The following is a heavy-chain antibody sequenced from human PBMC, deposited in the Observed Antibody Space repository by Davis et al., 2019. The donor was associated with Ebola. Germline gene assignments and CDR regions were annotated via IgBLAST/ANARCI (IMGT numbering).Heavy chain of an antibody. CDR1: GFTLTNYA. Sequence: ASVKVSCKASGFTLTNYAMQWVLPSPPHTLPSFPCIHGCNGNRKYSQNFQGRVTITMATSASTAYMELSSLRSEDTAVYYCARTFVGGWLFDYWGQGTLVTVSS. D-gene: IGHD1-26*01. J-gene: IGHJ4*02. V-gene: IGHV1-3*01. CDR2: IHGCNGNR. CDR3: ARTFVGGWLFDY.